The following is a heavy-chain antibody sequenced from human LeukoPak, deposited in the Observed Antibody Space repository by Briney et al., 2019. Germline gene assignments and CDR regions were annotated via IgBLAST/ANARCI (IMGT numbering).Heavy chain of an antibody. CDR2: ISYSGGA. Sequence: SQTLSLTCTVSGGSICSGDYYWSWIRQPPGKGLEWIGYISYSGGAYYNPSLKSRVTISVDTSKNQFSLKINSLTAADTAIYYCAGAVVPRLVGATTLDYWGQGTLVTVSS. D-gene: IGHD1-26*01. CDR1: GGSICSGDYY. J-gene: IGHJ4*02. V-gene: IGHV4-30-4*01. CDR3: AGAVVPRLVGATTLDY.